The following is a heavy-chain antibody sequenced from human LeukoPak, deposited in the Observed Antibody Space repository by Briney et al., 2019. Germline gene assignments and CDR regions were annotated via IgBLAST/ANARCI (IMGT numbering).Heavy chain of an antibody. CDR2: IVGMGGST. V-gene: IGHV3-23*01. CDR1: GFTFRSYA. CDR3: AKAKFVGIAAAGKVNWFDP. D-gene: IGHD6-13*01. J-gene: IGHJ5*02. Sequence: GGSLRLSWAASGFTFRSYARGGVARAPGKGLEGVSAIVGMGGSTYYADSVKGRFTISRDNSKKTLYLQMNRLRAEDTAVYYCAKAKFVGIAAAGKVNWFDPWGQGTLVTVSS.